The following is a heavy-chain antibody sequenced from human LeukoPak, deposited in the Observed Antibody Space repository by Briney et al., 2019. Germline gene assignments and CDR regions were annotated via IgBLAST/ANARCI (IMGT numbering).Heavy chain of an antibody. J-gene: IGHJ4*02. D-gene: IGHD3-22*01. CDR2: IWYDGSNK. CDR1: GFTFRSYG. Sequence: GESLRLSCAASGFTFRSYGMHWVRQAPGKGLEWVAVIWYDGSNKYYADSVKGRFTISRDNSKNTLYLQMNSLIAEDTAVYYCARGIYDSSGSMDYWGQGTLVTVSS. CDR3: ARGIYDSSGSMDY. V-gene: IGHV3-33*01.